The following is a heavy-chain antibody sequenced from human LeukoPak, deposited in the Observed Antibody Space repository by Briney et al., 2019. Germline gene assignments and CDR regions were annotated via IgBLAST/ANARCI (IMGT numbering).Heavy chain of an antibody. CDR2: IKQDGSEK. V-gene: IGHV3-7*03. J-gene: IGHJ5*02. Sequence: PGGSLRLSCAASGFTFRSYWMSWVRQAPGKGLKWVANIKQDGSEKYYVDSVKGRFTISRDNAKNSLYLQMNSLRAEDTAVYYCARVYYDFWSGYYSPWGQGTLVTVSS. CDR3: ARVYYDFWSGYYSP. D-gene: IGHD3-3*01. CDR1: GFTFRSYW.